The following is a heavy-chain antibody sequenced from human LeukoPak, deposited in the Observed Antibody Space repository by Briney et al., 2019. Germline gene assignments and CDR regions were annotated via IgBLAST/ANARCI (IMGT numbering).Heavy chain of an antibody. V-gene: IGHV4-61*01. D-gene: IGHD2-8*01. CDR1: GGSISSGSCY. J-gene: IGHJ6*03. CDR3: ARDRRGCTNGVCAPRAYYYMDV. CDR2: IYYSGST. Sequence: KPSETLSLTCTVSGGSISSGSCYWSWIRQPPGKGLEWIGYIYYSGSTNYNPSLKSRVTISVDTSKNQFSLKLSSVTAADTAVYYCARDRRGCTNGVCAPRAYYYMDVWGKGTTVTVSS.